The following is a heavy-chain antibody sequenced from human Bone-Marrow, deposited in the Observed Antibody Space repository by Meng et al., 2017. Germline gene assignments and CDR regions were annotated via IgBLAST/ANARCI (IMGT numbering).Heavy chain of an antibody. Sequence: GESLKISCAASGFTFSSHWMNWVRQAPGKGLEWVANIKQDGSEQYYVDSVKGRFTISRDNAKNSLYLQMSSLRAGDTAVYYCARDFFFSPWFGESTWSFDYWGQGTVVTVSS. CDR1: GFTFSSHW. CDR3: ARDFFFSPWFGESTWSFDY. D-gene: IGHD3-10*01. J-gene: IGHJ4*02. V-gene: IGHV3-7*01. CDR2: IKQDGSEQ.